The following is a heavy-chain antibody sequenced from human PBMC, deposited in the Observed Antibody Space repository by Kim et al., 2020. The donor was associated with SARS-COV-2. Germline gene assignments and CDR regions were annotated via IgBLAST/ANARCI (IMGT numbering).Heavy chain of an antibody. J-gene: IGHJ5*02. Sequence: ASVKVSCKASGYTFTSYAMNWVRQAPGQGLEWMGWINTNTGNPTYAQGFTGRFVFSLDTSVSTTYLQISSLKAEDTAVYYCARTAAGYRGHHWFDPWGQGTLVTVSS. V-gene: IGHV7-4-1*02. CDR1: GYTFTSYA. D-gene: IGHD6-13*01. CDR2: INTNTGNP. CDR3: ARTAAGYRGHHWFDP.